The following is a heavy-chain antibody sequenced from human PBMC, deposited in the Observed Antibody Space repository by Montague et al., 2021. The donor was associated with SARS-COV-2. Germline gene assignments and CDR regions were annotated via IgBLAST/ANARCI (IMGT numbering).Heavy chain of an antibody. J-gene: IGHJ4*02. CDR2: INWEVDN. CDR3: ARYTSRMYGSFDY. D-gene: IGHD3-16*02. Sequence: PALVKPTQTLTLTCTVSGFSLNTNGMGVGWIRQPPGEAPAWLPPINWEVDNGNGPPLRTRLPITKNTSRNPVFLTMTNVDPGDTGTYFCARYTSRMYGSFDYWGQGALVSVSS. V-gene: IGHV2-5*05. CDR1: GFSLNTNGMG.